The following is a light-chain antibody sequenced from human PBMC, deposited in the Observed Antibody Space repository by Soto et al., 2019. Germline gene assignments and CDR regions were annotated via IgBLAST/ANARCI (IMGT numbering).Light chain of an antibody. Sequence: DIQMTQSPSTLSASVGDRVTITCRASQSISSWLAWYQQKPGKAPKLLLYKASSLESGVPSRFSGSGSGTAFTLTISSLQPDDVATYYCQQYNSYSPWTFGQGTKVEIK. V-gene: IGKV1-5*03. J-gene: IGKJ1*01. CDR1: QSISSW. CDR3: QQYNSYSPWT. CDR2: KAS.